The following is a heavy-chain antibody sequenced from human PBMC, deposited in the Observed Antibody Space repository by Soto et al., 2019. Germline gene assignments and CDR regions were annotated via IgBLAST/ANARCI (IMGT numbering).Heavy chain of an antibody. Sequence: EVQLVESGGGLVRPGGSLRLSCVASSFTFSTSWMTWVRQAPGKGLEWVAKIKEDGSEKYYGDSVKGRFTISRDNSKNSLYLQMSSLRAEDTAVYYCARDGGTLGFDYWGQGTLVTVSS. V-gene: IGHV3-7*01. CDR2: IKEDGSEK. CDR3: ARDGGTLGFDY. D-gene: IGHD3-3*01. CDR1: SFTFSTSW. J-gene: IGHJ4*02.